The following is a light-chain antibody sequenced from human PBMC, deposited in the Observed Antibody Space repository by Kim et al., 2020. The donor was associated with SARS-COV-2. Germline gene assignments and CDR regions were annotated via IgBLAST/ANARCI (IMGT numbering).Light chain of an antibody. CDR2: DAS. V-gene: IGKV3-15*01. CDR3: QQYAYWRA. CDR1: QSISSN. J-gene: IGKJ5*01. Sequence: SLPPGKSATLSWRTSQSISSNLACHQQQPGQAPRVLIYDASARATGIPARFSGSGSGTDFTLTISNVQSEDFAVYYCQQYAYWRAFGQGTRLEIK.